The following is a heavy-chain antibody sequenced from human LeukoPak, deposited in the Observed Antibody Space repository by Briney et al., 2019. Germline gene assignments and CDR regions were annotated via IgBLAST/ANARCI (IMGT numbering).Heavy chain of an antibody. CDR1: GYTFTGYY. CDR3: AREDYGGNGVGY. J-gene: IGHJ4*02. V-gene: IGHV1-2*02. Sequence: ASVKVSCKASGYTFTGYYMHWVRQAPGQGLEWMGWINPNSGGTNYAQKFQGRVTMTRDTSISTAYMELSRLISDDTAVYYCAREDYGGNGVGYWGQGTLVTVSS. D-gene: IGHD4-23*01. CDR2: INPNSGGT.